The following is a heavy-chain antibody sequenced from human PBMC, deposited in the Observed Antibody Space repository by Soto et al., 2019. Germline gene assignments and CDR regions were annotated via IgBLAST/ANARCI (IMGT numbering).Heavy chain of an antibody. CDR3: ARSPNYYYYGFDV. V-gene: IGHV4-59*01. D-gene: IGHD3-10*01. CDR2: IYYSGGT. Sequence: PAETLFITFSVSVCSITNFFWSWIRKPPGKGLEWIGDIYYSGGTNYNPSLKSRATTSVDTSKSQVSLTLTSVTAADAAVYYCARSPNYYYYGFDVWGQGTKVTVSS. J-gene: IGHJ6*02. CDR1: VCSITNFF.